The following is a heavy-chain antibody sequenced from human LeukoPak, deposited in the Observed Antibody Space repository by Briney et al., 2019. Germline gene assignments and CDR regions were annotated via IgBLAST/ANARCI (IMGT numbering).Heavy chain of an antibody. D-gene: IGHD3-10*01. CDR3: ARGSGRRTYFDY. CDR1: GASISNTNYY. CDR2: IYYSGST. J-gene: IGHJ4*02. V-gene: IGHV4-39*07. Sequence: PSETLSLTCSVSGASISNTNYYWGWVRQPPGKGLEWIGSIYYSGSTNYNPSLKSRVTISVDTSKNQFSLKLSSVTAADTAVYYCARGSGRRTYFDYWGQGTLVTVSS.